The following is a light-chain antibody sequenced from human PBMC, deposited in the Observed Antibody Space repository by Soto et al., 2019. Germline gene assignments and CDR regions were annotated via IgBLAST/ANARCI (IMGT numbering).Light chain of an antibody. CDR1: QAIITC. J-gene: IGKJ2*01. CDR2: GAS. CDR3: QQTISFPHT. V-gene: IGKV1-12*01. Sequence: DIQLTQSPSSVSASVGDSVTISCRASQAIITCFAWYQQRPGKAPQLLIFGASSLQSGVPSRFSGRGSGTDFTLTISSLQPEDFATYYCQQTISFPHTFGQGTKLDIK.